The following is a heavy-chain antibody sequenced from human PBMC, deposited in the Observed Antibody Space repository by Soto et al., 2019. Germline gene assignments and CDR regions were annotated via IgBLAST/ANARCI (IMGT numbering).Heavy chain of an antibody. CDR1: GGSIRSGAYY. Sequence: SETLSLTCTVSGGSIRSGAYYWSWIRQLPGKGLEWIGYIYYSGSTYYNPSLKSRVSISVDTSKNQFSLKLNSVTAADTAVYYCARDPPSSGSGYWGQGTLVTVSS. V-gene: IGHV4-31*03. D-gene: IGHD3-10*01. CDR3: ARDPPSSGSGY. CDR2: IYYSGST. J-gene: IGHJ4*02.